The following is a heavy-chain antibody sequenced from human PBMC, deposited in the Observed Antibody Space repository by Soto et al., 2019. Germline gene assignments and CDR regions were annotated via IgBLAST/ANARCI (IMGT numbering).Heavy chain of an antibody. CDR2: ITTGNDYI. CDR1: WFTLRFFC. CDR3: ARDSYSSLFDS. V-gene: IGHV3-21*01. D-gene: IGHD6-19*01. Sequence: GSLRLFCVASWFTLRFFCMRLGCQTPGKGLEWVSSITTGNDYISYADSVKGRFTISRDNAKNSLFLQMNSLRAEDTALYFCARDSYSSLFDSWGQGTLVTVSS. J-gene: IGHJ5*01.